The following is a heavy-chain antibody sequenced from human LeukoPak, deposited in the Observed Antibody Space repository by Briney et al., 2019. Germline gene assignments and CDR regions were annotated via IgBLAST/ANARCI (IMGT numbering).Heavy chain of an antibody. CDR1: GYTFTSYD. CDR2: MNPNSGNT. CDR3: ARVGPDYGGNSYDYYGMDV. Sequence: ASVKVSCKASGYTFTSYDINWVRQATGQGLEWMGWMNPNSGNTGYAQKFQGRVTMTRNTSISTAYMELSSLRSEDTAVYYCARVGPDYGGNSYDYYGMDVWGQGTTVTVS. J-gene: IGHJ6*02. V-gene: IGHV1-8*01. D-gene: IGHD4-23*01.